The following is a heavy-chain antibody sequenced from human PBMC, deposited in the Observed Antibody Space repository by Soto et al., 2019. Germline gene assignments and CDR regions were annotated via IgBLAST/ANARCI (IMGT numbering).Heavy chain of an antibody. V-gene: IGHV3-66*01. CDR3: CGPATVGINWFFDL. J-gene: IGHJ2*01. CDR1: GFTVSSNY. D-gene: IGHD4-17*01. CDR2: IYGGGRT. Sequence: EVQLVESGGGLVQPGGSLRLSCAASGFTVSSNYMSWVRQAPGKGLEWVSIIYGGGRTNYADSVEGRFTVSRDNYKNTLYLQMNSLSAEDTAMYYCCGPATVGINWFFDLWGRGTLVTVSS.